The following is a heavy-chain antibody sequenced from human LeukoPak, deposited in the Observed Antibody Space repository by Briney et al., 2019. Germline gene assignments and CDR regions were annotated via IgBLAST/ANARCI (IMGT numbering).Heavy chain of an antibody. Sequence: PSETLSLTCTVSGGSISSYYWSWIRQPPRKGLEWIGYIYYSGSINYNPSLKSRVTISVDTSKNQFSLKLSSVTAADTAVYYCARSFSLVDWFDPWGQGTLVTDSS. V-gene: IGHV4-59*01. J-gene: IGHJ5*02. D-gene: IGHD3-16*01. CDR3: ARSFSLVDWFDP. CDR2: IYYSGSI. CDR1: GGSISSYY.